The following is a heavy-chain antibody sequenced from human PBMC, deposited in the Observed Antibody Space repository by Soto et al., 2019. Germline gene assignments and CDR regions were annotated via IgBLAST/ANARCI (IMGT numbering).Heavy chain of an antibody. J-gene: IGHJ6*02. CDR1: GGTFSSYA. CDR2: IIPIFGTA. D-gene: IGHD3-22*01. CDR3: ATAYDSSGYNYYYYGMDV. V-gene: IGHV1-69*06. Sequence: GASVKVSCKASGGTFSSYAISWVRQAPGQGLEWMGGIIPIFGTANYAQKFQGRVTITADKSTSTAYMELSSLRSEDTAVYYCATAYDSSGYNYYYYGMDVWGQGTTVTVSS.